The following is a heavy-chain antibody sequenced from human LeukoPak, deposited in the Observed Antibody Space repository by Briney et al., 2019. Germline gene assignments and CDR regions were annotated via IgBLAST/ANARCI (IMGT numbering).Heavy chain of an antibody. V-gene: IGHV3-48*01. J-gene: IGHJ4*02. Sequence: PGRSLRLSCAASGFTFSSYGMNWVRQAPGKGLEWVSYISSSSSTIYYADSVKGRFTISRDNAKNSLYLQMNSLRAEDTAVYYCARSDYCSGGSCYARGLYWGQGTLVTVSS. CDR2: ISSSSSTI. CDR3: ARSDYCSGGSCYARGLY. CDR1: GFTFSSYG. D-gene: IGHD2-15*01.